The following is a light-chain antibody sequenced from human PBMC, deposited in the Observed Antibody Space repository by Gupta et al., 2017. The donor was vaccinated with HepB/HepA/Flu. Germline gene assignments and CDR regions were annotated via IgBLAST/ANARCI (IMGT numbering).Light chain of an antibody. V-gene: IGKV1-5*03. CDR1: QGVRRS. CDR3: QQYHSYRA. J-gene: IGKJ1*01. CDR2: QVS. Sequence: DIQMTHTPPTVSTSVGDRVTSTCRTSQGVRRSLAWYQQKQGKAPKLLIYQVSNLESGIPSRFSGSGSGTEFTLTISSLQPDDFATYYCQQYHSYRAFGQGTKVEI.